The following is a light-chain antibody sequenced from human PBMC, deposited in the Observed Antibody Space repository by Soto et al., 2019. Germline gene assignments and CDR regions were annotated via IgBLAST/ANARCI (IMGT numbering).Light chain of an antibody. CDR1: SGSIASNY. CDR3: QSYDSSNQGV. J-gene: IGLJ1*01. CDR2: EDN. V-gene: IGLV6-57*03. Sequence: NFMLTQPHSVSESPGKTVTISCTRSSGSIASNYVQWYQQRPGSATTTVIYEDNQRPSGVPDRFSGSIDSSSNSASLTISGLKTEDEADYYCQSYDSSNQGVFGTGTKLTVL.